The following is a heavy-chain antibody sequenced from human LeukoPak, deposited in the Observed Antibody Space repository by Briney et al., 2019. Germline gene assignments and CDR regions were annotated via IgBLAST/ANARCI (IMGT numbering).Heavy chain of an antibody. CDR3: ARDIIVGYDY. CDR2: IKQDGSET. CDR1: GFTFSTLW. V-gene: IGHV3-7*01. J-gene: IGHJ4*02. Sequence: GGSLRLSCAVAGFTFSTLWMSWVRQAPGKGLEWVANIKQDGSETHYVHSVNGRFTISRDNAKNSLYLQMNSLRAEDTAVYSCARDIIVGYDYWGQGTLVTVSS. D-gene: IGHD2-21*01.